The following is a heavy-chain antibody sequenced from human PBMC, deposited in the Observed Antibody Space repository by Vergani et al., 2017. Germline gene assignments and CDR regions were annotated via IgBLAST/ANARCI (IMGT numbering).Heavy chain of an antibody. V-gene: IGHV4-34*01. Sequence: QVQLQQWGAGLLKPSETLSLTCAVYGGSFSGYYWSWTRQPPGKGLEWIGEINHSGSTNYNPSLKSRVTRSVDTSKNQFALKLSSVTAADTAVYYCARGLRRGQYFQHWGQGTLVTVSS. CDR1: GGSFSGYY. J-gene: IGHJ1*01. D-gene: IGHD3-10*01. CDR2: INHSGST. CDR3: ARGLRRGQYFQH.